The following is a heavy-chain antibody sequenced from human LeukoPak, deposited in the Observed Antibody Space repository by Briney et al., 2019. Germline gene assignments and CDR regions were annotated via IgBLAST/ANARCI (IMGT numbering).Heavy chain of an antibody. V-gene: IGHV4-59*08. D-gene: IGHD3-10*01. Sequence: SETLSLTCTVSGGSISSYYWSWLRQPPGKGLEWIGYIYYSGSTNYNPSLKSRVTISVDTSKNQFSLKLSSVTAADTAVYYCARQPLWSHTPYYFDYWGQGTLVTVSS. J-gene: IGHJ4*02. CDR1: GGSISSYY. CDR3: ARQPLWSHTPYYFDY. CDR2: IYYSGST.